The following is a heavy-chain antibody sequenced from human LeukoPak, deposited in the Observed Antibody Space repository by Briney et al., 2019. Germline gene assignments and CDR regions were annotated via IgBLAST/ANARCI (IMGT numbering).Heavy chain of an antibody. CDR3: ARHGNLSKTYYFDY. CDR2: IYYSGST. CDR1: GGSISSYY. D-gene: IGHD4-23*01. J-gene: IGHJ4*02. V-gene: IGHV4-59*08. Sequence: PSETLSLTCTVSGGSISSYYWSWIRQPPGKGLEWIGYIYYSGSTDYNPSLKSRVTISVATSKNQFSLKLSSVTAADTAVYYCARHGNLSKTYYFDYWGQGTLVTVSS.